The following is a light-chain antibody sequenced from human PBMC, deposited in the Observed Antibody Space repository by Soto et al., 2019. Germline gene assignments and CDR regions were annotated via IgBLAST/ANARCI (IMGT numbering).Light chain of an antibody. CDR1: QSIRNY. Sequence: DIQMTQSPSSLSASVGDRVTITCRASQSIRNYLNWYQQKPGKAPKLLIYAASSLQSGVPSRFSGSGSATDFTLTISSLQAEDFATYYCQQSYNTPQTFGQGTKVEIK. CDR3: QQSYNTPQT. J-gene: IGKJ1*01. V-gene: IGKV1-39*01. CDR2: AAS.